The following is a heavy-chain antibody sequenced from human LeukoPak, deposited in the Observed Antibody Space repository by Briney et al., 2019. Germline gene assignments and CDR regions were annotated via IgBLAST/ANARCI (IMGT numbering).Heavy chain of an antibody. V-gene: IGHV4-39*07. CDR1: GGSISTSNYY. Sequence: PSETLSLTCTVSGGSISTSNYYWGWIRQPPGKGLEWIGNIFYSGSTNYNPSLKSRVTISVDTSKNQFSLRLSSVTAADTAVYYCARVTGYMTEDYFDYWGQGTLITVSS. D-gene: IGHD6-13*01. CDR2: IFYSGST. CDR3: ARVTGYMTEDYFDY. J-gene: IGHJ4*02.